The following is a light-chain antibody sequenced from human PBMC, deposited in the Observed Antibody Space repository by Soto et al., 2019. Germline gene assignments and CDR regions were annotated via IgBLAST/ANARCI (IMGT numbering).Light chain of an antibody. CDR1: QGIRND. J-gene: IGKJ1*01. CDR2: AAS. V-gene: IGKV1-6*01. CDR3: LQDYNYPRP. Sequence: AIQMTQSPSSLSASVGDRVTITCRASQGIRNDLGWYQQKPGKAPKLLIYAASSLQSGVPSRFSGSGPGTDFPLTISSLQPEDFATYYCLQDYNYPRPFGQGTKGEIK.